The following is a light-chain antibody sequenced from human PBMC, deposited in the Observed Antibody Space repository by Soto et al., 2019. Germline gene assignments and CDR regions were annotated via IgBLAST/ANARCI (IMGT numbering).Light chain of an antibody. J-gene: IGLJ3*02. CDR3: AAWDDSLSGWV. Sequence: QAVVTQPPSASGTPGQRVTMSCSGSSSSIGSNYVYWFQQLPGTAPKVLIYRNNQRPSGVPDRFSGSKSGTSASLAISGLRSEDEADYYCAAWDDSLSGWVFGGGTKLTVL. V-gene: IGLV1-47*01. CDR2: RNN. CDR1: SSSIGSNY.